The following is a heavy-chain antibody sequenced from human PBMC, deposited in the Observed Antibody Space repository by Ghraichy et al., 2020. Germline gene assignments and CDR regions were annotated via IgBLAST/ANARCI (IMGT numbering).Heavy chain of an antibody. CDR2: ISGSGGST. D-gene: IGHD3-22*01. J-gene: IGHJ5*02. CDR3: AKGQYYYDNSGSSNWFDP. V-gene: IGHV3-23*01. CDR1: GFTFSSYA. Sequence: GGSLRLSCAASGFTFSSYAMNWVRQAPGKGLEWVSAISGSGGSTYYADSVKGRFTISRDNSKNTLYLQMNSLRAEDTAVYYCAKGQYYYDNSGSSNWFDPWGQGTLVTVSS.